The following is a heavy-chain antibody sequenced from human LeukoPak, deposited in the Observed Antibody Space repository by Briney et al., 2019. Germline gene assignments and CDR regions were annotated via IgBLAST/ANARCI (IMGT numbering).Heavy chain of an antibody. Sequence: SETLSLTCTVSGDSVSGNHYWTWIRQPPGKGLEWVGYIYYSGTFYNPSLKSRVTISVDAPRNHFSLKLSSVTAADTAVYYCARDQPLMAFDIWGQGTMVTVSS. CDR1: GDSVSGNHY. CDR3: ARDQPLMAFDI. CDR2: IYYSGT. V-gene: IGHV4-30-4*02. J-gene: IGHJ3*02.